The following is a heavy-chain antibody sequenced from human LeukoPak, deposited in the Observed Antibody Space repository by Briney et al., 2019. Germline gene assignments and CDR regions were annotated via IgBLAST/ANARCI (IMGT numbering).Heavy chain of an antibody. Sequence: SGTLSLTCDVSGGSITTNKWWSWVRQPPGQGLEWIGETHPSESSNYNPSLKSRLSISIDKSKNQFSLHLSSVTAADTAVYYCATYLDGSGYRFDYWGQGALVTVSS. D-gene: IGHD3-22*01. J-gene: IGHJ4*02. V-gene: IGHV4-4*02. CDR1: GGSITTNKW. CDR3: ATYLDGSGYRFDY. CDR2: THPSESS.